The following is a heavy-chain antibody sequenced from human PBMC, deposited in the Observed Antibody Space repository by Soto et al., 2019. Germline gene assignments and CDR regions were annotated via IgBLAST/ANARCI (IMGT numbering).Heavy chain of an antibody. D-gene: IGHD6-19*01. Sequence: QVQLVQSGAEVKKPGASVKVSCKASGYTFTSYAMHWVRQAPGLRLEWMGWINAGNGNTKYSQKFQGRVTITRDTSASTAYMELSSLRSEVTAVYYCARVAVAGTGWFDPWGQGTLVTVSS. J-gene: IGHJ5*02. V-gene: IGHV1-3*01. CDR1: GYTFTSYA. CDR3: ARVAVAGTGWFDP. CDR2: INAGNGNT.